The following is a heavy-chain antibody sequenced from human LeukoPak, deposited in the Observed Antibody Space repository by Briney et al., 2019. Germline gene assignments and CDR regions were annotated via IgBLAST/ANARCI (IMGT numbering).Heavy chain of an antibody. CDR2: ISAYNGNT. V-gene: IGHV1-18*01. CDR1: GYPFASYG. J-gene: IGHJ6*02. CDR3: AREWVTNYYYGMDV. Sequence: GASVKVSWKASGYPFASYGISWVRQAPGQGLEWMGWISAYNGNTNYAQKLQGRVTMTTDTSTSTAYMELRSLRSDDTAVYYCAREWVTNYYYGMDVWGQGTTVTVSS. D-gene: IGHD3-10*01.